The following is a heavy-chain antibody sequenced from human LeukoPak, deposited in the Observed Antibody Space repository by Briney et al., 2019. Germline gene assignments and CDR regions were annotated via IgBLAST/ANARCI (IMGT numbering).Heavy chain of an antibody. CDR2: TYYRYKLYN. J-gene: IGHJ4*02. CDR1: GDSLSRNSAA. D-gene: IGHD3-9*01. CDR3: ARDHYDILTGYYYFDY. V-gene: IGHV6-1*01. Sequence: PSQTLSLTCALSGDSLSRNSAAWHWLRQSPSRGLEWLGRTYYRYKLYNDYAVSVKSRITINPDTSKDHFSLPLNSVTPEDTAVYYCARDHYDILTGYYYFDYWGQGTLVTVSS.